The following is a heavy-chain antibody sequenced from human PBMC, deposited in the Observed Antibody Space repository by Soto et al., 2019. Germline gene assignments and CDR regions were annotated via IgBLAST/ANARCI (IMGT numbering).Heavy chain of an antibody. Sequence: QVQLVESGGGVVQPGRSLRLSCAASGFTFSSYAMHWVRQAPGKGLEWVAVISYDGSNKYYADSVKGRFTISRDNSKNTLYLQMNSLRAEDTAVYYCARDIVATIFRFYFDYWGQGTLVTVSS. V-gene: IGHV3-30-3*01. J-gene: IGHJ4*02. CDR3: ARDIVATIFRFYFDY. CDR2: ISYDGSNK. CDR1: GFTFSSYA. D-gene: IGHD5-12*01.